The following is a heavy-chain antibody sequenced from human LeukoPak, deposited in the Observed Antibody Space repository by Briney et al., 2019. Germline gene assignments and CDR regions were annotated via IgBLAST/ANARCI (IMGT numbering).Heavy chain of an antibody. D-gene: IGHD2-2*01. CDR2: FDPEDGET. Sequence: ASVKVSCKVSGYTLTELSMHWVRQAPGKGLEWMGGFDPEDGETIYAQKFQGGVTMTEDTSTDTAYMELSSLRSEDTAVYYCATLVPAAPWGGFDYWGQGTLVTVSS. CDR3: ATLVPAAPWGGFDY. J-gene: IGHJ4*02. V-gene: IGHV1-24*01. CDR1: GYTLTELS.